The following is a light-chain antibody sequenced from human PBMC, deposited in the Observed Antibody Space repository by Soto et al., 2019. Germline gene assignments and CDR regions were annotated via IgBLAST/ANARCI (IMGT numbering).Light chain of an antibody. Sequence: DIQMTQSPSTLSASVGDRVTITCRASQSISDWLAWSQQKPEKAPKLLIYDDSTLQSGAPSRFSGSGSGTEFTLTTSSLQADDFATYYCQEYKSATFGQGTKLEIE. V-gene: IGKV1-5*01. CDR2: DDS. CDR3: QEYKSAT. CDR1: QSISDW. J-gene: IGKJ2*01.